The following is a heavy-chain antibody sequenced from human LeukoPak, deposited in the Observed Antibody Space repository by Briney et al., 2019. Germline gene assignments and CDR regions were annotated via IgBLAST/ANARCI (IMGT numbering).Heavy chain of an antibody. Sequence: GGSLRLSCAASGFTFSSYWMSWVRQAPGKGLEWVAVISYDGSNKYYADSVKGRFTISRDNSKNTLYLQMNSLRAEDTAVYYCAKSDSRDYDSSGYYSYYYYGMDVWGQGTTVTVSS. D-gene: IGHD3-22*01. J-gene: IGHJ6*02. CDR3: AKSDSRDYDSSGYYSYYYYGMDV. V-gene: IGHV3-30*18. CDR1: GFTFSSYW. CDR2: ISYDGSNK.